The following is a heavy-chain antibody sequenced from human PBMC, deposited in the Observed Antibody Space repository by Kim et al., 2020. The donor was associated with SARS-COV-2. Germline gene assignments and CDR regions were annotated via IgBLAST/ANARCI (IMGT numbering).Heavy chain of an antibody. CDR1: GGSFSGYY. D-gene: IGHD3-10*01. V-gene: IGHV4-34*01. CDR2: INHSGST. Sequence: SETLSLTCAVYGGSFSGYYWSWIRQPPGKGLEWIGEINHSGSTNYNPSLKSRVTISVDTSKNQFSLKLSSVTAADTAVYYCARGVGSRLIKYWGQGTLVTVSS. J-gene: IGHJ4*02. CDR3: ARGVGSRLIKY.